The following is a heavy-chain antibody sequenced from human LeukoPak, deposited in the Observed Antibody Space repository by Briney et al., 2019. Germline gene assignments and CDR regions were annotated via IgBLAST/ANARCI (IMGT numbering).Heavy chain of an antibody. J-gene: IGHJ4*02. CDR3: ARVRLRSGYDTIDY. Sequence: GGSLRLSCAASGFTLSSYWMDWVRQAPGIGLLWVACISRDGSTTTYAGSVKGRFTISRDNAKNTLYLQMNSLRAEDTAVYYCARVRLRSGYDTIDYWGQGTLVTVSS. V-gene: IGHV3-74*01. CDR2: ISRDGSTT. D-gene: IGHD5-12*01. CDR1: GFTLSSYW.